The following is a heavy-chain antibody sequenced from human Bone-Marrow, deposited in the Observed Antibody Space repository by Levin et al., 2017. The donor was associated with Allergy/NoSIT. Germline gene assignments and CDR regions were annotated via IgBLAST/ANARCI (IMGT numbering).Heavy chain of an antibody. J-gene: IGHJ3*02. V-gene: IGHV1-18*01. Sequence: GESLKISCKASGYTFTTSGISWVRQAPGQGLEWMGWISGYTGDTKYTQRLQGRLTVTTDTSTSSAYMELRSLRSDDTSVYYCARGAPPYSGSYYDGPFDIWGQGTMVTVSS. CDR2: ISGYTGDT. CDR3: ARGAPPYSGSYYDGPFDI. D-gene: IGHD1-26*01. CDR1: GYTFTTSG.